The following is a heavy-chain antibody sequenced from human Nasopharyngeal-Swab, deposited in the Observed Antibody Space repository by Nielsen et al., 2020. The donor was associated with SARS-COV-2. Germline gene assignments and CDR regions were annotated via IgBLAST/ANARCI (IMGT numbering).Heavy chain of an antibody. CDR1: GGSISSGGYY. CDR3: ASNYYDSSGYYFWFDP. Sequence: SETLSLTCTVSGGSISSGGYYWSWIRQPPGKGLEWIGYIHYSGSTYSNPSLKSRVTISVDTSKNQFSLRLSSVTAADTAVYYCASNYYDSSGYYFWFDPWGQGTLVTVSS. CDR2: IHYSGST. D-gene: IGHD3-22*01. V-gene: IGHV4-31*03. J-gene: IGHJ5*02.